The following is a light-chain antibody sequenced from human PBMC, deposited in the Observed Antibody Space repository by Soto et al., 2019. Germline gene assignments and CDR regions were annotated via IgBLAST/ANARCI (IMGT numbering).Light chain of an antibody. CDR2: GAS. V-gene: IGKV3-20*01. J-gene: IGKJ1*01. Sequence: EIVLTQSPGTLSLSPGERATLSCRASQSVSSSLAWYQQKPGQAPRLLIYGASSRAPGIPDRFSGRGSGTDFTLTITRLEPEDFAVYYCQQYGGSSWTFGQGTKVDIK. CDR1: QSVSSS. CDR3: QQYGGSSWT.